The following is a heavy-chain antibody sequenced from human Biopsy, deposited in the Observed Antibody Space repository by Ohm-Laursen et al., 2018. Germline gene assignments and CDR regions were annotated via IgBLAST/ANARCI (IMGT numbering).Heavy chain of an antibody. J-gene: IGHJ5*02. CDR2: FYYSGST. CDR3: ARGDYFDSNGYFWFDP. CDR1: GDSISIYY. V-gene: IGHV4-59*01. D-gene: IGHD3-22*01. Sequence: SETLSLTCTVSGDSISIYYWSWIRQPPGKGLEWIGNFYYSGSTNYNPSLKSRITMSLDRSKSQVSLRMNSVTAADTAVYYCARGDYFDSNGYFWFDPWGQGTPVTVSS.